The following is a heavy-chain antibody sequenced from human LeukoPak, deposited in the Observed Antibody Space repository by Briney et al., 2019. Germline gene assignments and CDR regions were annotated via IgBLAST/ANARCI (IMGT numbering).Heavy chain of an antibody. Sequence: GGSLRLSCAASGVTFSSHRINWVRQAPGKGLEWGSAITSSSSDIYYADSVKCRVTISRDNSTNTLYLQMTSLRAADTAVYYCANPARTDYADYWGQGTLVTVSS. CDR2: ITSSSSDI. CDR1: GVTFSSHR. V-gene: IGHV3-21*04. CDR3: ANPARTDYADY. D-gene: IGHD1-14*01. J-gene: IGHJ4*02.